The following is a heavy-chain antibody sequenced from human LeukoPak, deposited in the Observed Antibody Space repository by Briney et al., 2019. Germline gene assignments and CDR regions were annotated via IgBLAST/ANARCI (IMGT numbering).Heavy chain of an antibody. CDR2: MNPNSGNR. J-gene: IGHJ4*02. CDR3: ARGRYCSGGSCSTPHKFDY. D-gene: IGHD2-15*01. Sequence: SVKVSCKASGYTFSSYDIDWVRQATGQGLEWMGWMNPNSGNRGYAQKFQGRVTITRNTSISTVYMELSSLRSEDTAVYYCARGRYCSGGSCSTPHKFDYWGQGTLVTVSS. V-gene: IGHV1-8*03. CDR1: GYTFSSYD.